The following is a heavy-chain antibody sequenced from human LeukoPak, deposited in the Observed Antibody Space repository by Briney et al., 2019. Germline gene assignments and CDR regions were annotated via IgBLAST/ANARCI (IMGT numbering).Heavy chain of an antibody. Sequence: ASVKVSCKASGYTFTGYYMHWVRQAPGQGLEWMGWINPNGGGTNYAQKFQGRVTMTRDTSISTAYMELSRLRSDDTAVYYCARFGYDYVWGSYRSSNDYWGQGTLVTVSS. CDR3: ARFGYDYVWGSYRSSNDY. CDR2: INPNGGGT. V-gene: IGHV1-2*02. J-gene: IGHJ4*02. CDR1: GYTFTGYY. D-gene: IGHD3-16*02.